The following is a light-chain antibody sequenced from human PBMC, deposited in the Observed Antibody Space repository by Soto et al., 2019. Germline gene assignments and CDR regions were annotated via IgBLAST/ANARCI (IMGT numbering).Light chain of an antibody. CDR3: QKYDRVPGT. J-gene: IGKJ1*01. CDR2: AAS. CDR1: PAIGYS. Sequence: DNQMTPSPSSMSASVGDRVTITCRAIPAIGYSLAWYQQNPGKVPQLLIYAASTLQSGAPSRFSGSGSGTDFALTISSLQPADIATYYCQKYDRVPGTFGQGTKVEI. V-gene: IGKV1-27*01.